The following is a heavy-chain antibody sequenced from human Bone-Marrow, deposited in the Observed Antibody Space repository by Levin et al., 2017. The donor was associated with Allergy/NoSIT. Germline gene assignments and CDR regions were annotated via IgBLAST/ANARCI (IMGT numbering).Heavy chain of an antibody. CDR2: LRSKADGGTT. D-gene: IGHD1-26*01. V-gene: IGHV3-15*07. CDR3: TEGWGHFQR. Sequence: GGSLRLSCVVSGFTVSNAWTNWVRQVPGKGLEWVGRLRSKADGGTTDYAAPVKGRFSFSRDESKNTVYLQMNSLKTEDTAVYYCTEGWGHFQRWGQGTLVTVSS. J-gene: IGHJ1*01. CDR1: GFTVSNAW.